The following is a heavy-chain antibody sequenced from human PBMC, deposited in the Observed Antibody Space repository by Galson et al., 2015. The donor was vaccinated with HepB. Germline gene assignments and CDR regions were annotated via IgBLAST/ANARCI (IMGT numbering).Heavy chain of an antibody. CDR2: IYYSGST. Sequence: ETLSLTCTVSGGSISSSSYYWSWIRQPPGKGLEWIGSIYYSGSTYYNPSLKSRVTMSVDKSKNQFSLRLSSVTAADTAVYYCARSPGDLNSRLDYWGQGTLVTVSS. D-gene: IGHD6-13*01. CDR3: ARSPGDLNSRLDY. J-gene: IGHJ4*02. CDR1: GGSISSSSYY. V-gene: IGHV4-39*07.